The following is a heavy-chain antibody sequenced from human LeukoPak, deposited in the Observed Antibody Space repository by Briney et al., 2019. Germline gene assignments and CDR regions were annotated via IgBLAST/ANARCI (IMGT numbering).Heavy chain of an antibody. CDR1: GYTFTSYY. J-gene: IGHJ4*02. Sequence: ASVKVSCKASGYTFTSYYMHWVRQAPGQGLEWMGIINPSGGSTSYAQKFQGRVTMTRDTSTSTVYMELSSLRSEDTAVYYCARPRPDFWSGYEGYYFDYWGQGTLVTVSS. CDR2: INPSGGST. CDR3: ARPRPDFWSGYEGYYFDY. D-gene: IGHD3-3*01. V-gene: IGHV1-46*01.